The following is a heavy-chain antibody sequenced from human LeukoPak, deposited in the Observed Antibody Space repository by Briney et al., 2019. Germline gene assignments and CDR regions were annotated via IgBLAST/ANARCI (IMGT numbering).Heavy chain of an antibody. CDR2: ISSDGSKS. Sequence: GGSLRLSCAASGFSFSIYWMHWVRQAPGGGLGWVSLISSDGSKSGYADSVKGRFTISRDNAKNTVYLQMNSLSAEDTAMYYCVRREAGGSNSWFYFDYWGQGTLVSVSS. CDR3: VRREAGGSNSWFYFDY. V-gene: IGHV3-74*01. J-gene: IGHJ4*02. CDR1: GFSFSIYW. D-gene: IGHD6-13*01.